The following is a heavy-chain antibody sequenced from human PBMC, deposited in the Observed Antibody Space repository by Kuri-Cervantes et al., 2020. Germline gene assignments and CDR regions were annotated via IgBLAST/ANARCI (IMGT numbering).Heavy chain of an antibody. Sequence: ASVKVSCKVSGYTLTELSMHWVRQAPGKGLEWMGGFDPEDGETIYAQKFQGRVTMTEDTSTDTAYMELSSLRSDDTAVYYCARGRTGTTSVGAVHWFDPWGQGTLVTVSS. D-gene: IGHD1-7*01. CDR2: FDPEDGET. CDR3: ARGRTGTTSVGAVHWFDP. CDR1: GYTLTELS. V-gene: IGHV1-24*01. J-gene: IGHJ5*02.